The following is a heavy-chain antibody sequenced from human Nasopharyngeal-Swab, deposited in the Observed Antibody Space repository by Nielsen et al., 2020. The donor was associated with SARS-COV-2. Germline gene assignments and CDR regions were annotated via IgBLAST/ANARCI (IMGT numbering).Heavy chain of an antibody. V-gene: IGHV4-59*08. CDR2: IYYSGST. Sequence: WIRQPPGKGLEWIGYIYYSGSTSYNPSLKSRVTISVDTSKNQFSLKLSSVTAADTAVYYCARLYDSSTKLDYWGQGTLVTVSS. J-gene: IGHJ4*02. CDR3: ARLYDSSTKLDY. D-gene: IGHD3-22*01.